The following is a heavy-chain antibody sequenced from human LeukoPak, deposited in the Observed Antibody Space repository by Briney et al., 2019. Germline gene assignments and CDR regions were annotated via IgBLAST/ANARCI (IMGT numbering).Heavy chain of an antibody. CDR2: INHSGST. CDR1: GGSFSGYY. D-gene: IGHD7-27*01. Sequence: PSETLSLTCAVYGGSFSGYYWSWIRQPPGKGLEWIGEINHSGSTNYNPSLKSRVTISVDTSKNQFSLKLSSVTAADTAVYYCARWGMTSPYYFDYWGQGTLVTVSS. V-gene: IGHV4-34*01. J-gene: IGHJ4*02. CDR3: ARWGMTSPYYFDY.